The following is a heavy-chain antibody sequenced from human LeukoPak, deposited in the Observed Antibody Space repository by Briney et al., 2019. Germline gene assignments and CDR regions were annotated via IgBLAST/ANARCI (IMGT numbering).Heavy chain of an antibody. V-gene: IGHV3-30*02. CDR3: AKDASRNDIVVVPAAREFDY. CDR1: GFTFSSYG. Sequence: GSLGLPWAASGFTFSSYGMHRVPQAPGKGLEWVAFIRYYGSNKYYADSVKGRFTISRDNSKNTLYLQMNSLRAEDTAVYYCAKDASRNDIVVVPAAREFDYWGQGTLVTVSS. CDR2: IRYYGSNK. J-gene: IGHJ4*02. D-gene: IGHD2-2*01.